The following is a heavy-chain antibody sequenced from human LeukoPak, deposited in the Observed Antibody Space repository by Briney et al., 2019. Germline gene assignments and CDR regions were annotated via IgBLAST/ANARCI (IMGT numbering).Heavy chain of an antibody. CDR1: GFTFSSYS. D-gene: IGHD6-13*01. CDR3: ARDRYSSSCGGDY. J-gene: IGHJ4*02. V-gene: IGHV3-21*01. Sequence: GGSLRLSCAASGFTFSSYSMNWVRQAPGKGLEWVSSISSSSYIYYADSVKGRFTISRDNAKNSLYLQMNSLRAEDTAVYYCARDRYSSSCGGDYWGQGTLVTVSS. CDR2: ISSSSYI.